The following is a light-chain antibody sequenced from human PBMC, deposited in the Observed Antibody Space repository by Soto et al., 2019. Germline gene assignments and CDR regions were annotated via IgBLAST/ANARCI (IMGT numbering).Light chain of an antibody. J-gene: IGKJ4*01. Sequence: DIQMTQSPSSLSASVGDRVTITCQASQDISNYLNWYQQKPGKAPKLLIYDASKLETGVPSRFSGSGSGTHFTFTISSLQPEDIATYYCQQYDDLPLTFGGGTKVEIK. CDR2: DAS. CDR3: QQYDDLPLT. V-gene: IGKV1-33*01. CDR1: QDISNY.